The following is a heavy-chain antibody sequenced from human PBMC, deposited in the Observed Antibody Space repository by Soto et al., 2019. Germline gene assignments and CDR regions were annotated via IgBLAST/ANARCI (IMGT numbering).Heavy chain of an antibody. CDR1: GGSFSGYY. J-gene: IGHJ4*02. CDR3: ASGRPQWLGPHFDY. CDR2: INHSGST. V-gene: IGHV4-34*01. D-gene: IGHD6-19*01. Sequence: QVQLQQWGAGLLKPSETLSLTCAVYGGSFSGYYWSWIRQPPGKGLEWIGEINHSGSTNYNPSLKSRVTISVDTSKNQFSLKLSSVTAADTAVYYCASGRPQWLGPHFDYWGQGTLVTVSS.